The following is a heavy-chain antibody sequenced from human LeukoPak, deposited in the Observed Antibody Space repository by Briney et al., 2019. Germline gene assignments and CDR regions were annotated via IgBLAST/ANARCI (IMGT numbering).Heavy chain of an antibody. J-gene: IGHJ4*02. CDR1: GFTFSNAW. CDR2: IKSKTDGWTT. CDR3: TTPPEDFDY. V-gene: IGHV3-15*01. D-gene: IGHD1-14*01. Sequence: GGSLRLSCAASGFTFSNAWMSWVRQAPGKGLEWVGRIKSKTDGWTTDYAAPVKGRFTISRDDSKNTLYLQMNSLKTEDTTVYYCTTPPEDFDYWGQGTLVTVSS.